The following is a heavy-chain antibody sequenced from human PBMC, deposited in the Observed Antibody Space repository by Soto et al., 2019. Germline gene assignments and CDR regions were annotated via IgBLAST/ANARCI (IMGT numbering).Heavy chain of an antibody. CDR3: AKGTSTGNQHDF. CDR2: ISHDGSHK. D-gene: IGHD2-2*01. V-gene: IGHV3-30*18. CDR1: GFTFSTYG. J-gene: IGHJ4*02. Sequence: QVQLVESGGGVVQPGRSLRLSCAASGFTFSTYGMHWVRQAPGKGLEWLAVISHDGSHKYYADSVKGRFSISRDNSKYTLYLKMNSERTEETAVYYGAKGTSTGNQHDFWGQGTLVTVSS.